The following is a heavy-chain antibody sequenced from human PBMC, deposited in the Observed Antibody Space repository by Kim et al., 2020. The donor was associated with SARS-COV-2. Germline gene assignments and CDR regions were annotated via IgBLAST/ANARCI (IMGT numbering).Heavy chain of an antibody. CDR3: VRDYNDGIGRFDY. V-gene: IGHV3-30*04. CDR2: ISYDGSGA. Sequence: GGSLRLSCAVSGITFSSFAFHWVRQAPGKGLEWVARISYDGSGAKGADSVKGRFTISRDNSRNTLFLQMNSLRPEDTAVYYCVRDYNDGIGRFDYWGQGT. D-gene: IGHD3-22*01. CDR1: GITFSSFA. J-gene: IGHJ4*02.